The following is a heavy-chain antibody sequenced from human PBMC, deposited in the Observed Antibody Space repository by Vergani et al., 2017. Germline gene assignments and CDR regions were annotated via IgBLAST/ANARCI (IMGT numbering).Heavy chain of an antibody. D-gene: IGHD3-9*01. CDR1: GFTFSSYA. CDR3: AKGHSPYYDILTGYPFDY. Sequence: EVQLLESGGGLVQPGGSLRLSCAASGFTFSSYAMSWVRQAPGKGLEWVSVIYSGGSRTYYADSVKGRFTISRDNSKNTLYLQMNSLRAEDTAVYYCAKGHSPYYDILTGYPFDYWGQGTLVTVSS. J-gene: IGHJ4*02. V-gene: IGHV3-23*03. CDR2: IYSGGSRT.